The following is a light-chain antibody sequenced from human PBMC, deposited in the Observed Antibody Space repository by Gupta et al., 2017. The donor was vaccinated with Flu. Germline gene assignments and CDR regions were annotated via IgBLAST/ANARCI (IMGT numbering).Light chain of an antibody. CDR3: LQRSSWPRFA. CDR2: DAS. CDR1: QNVAES. J-gene: IGKJ3*01. Sequence: ERATLACRTSQNVAESLAGYQQKPGQAPRLLIDDASKRAAGIPGRFSGSGSGTDFTLTISNLEPADFAVYYCLQRSSWPRFAFGPGTKV. V-gene: IGKV3-11*01.